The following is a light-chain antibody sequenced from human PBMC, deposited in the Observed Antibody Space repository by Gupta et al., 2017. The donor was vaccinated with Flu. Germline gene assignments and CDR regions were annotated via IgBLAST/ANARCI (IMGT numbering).Light chain of an antibody. Sequence: EIVLTQSPATLSLSPGERATLSCRASQDINDYLAGYQQRPGQTPSHLIYDASNRATGTPARFVASSSATDLSLTISGLEPQDFAVYYCQQRFNSYRTFGGGTKVEI. CDR3: QQRFNSYRT. CDR2: DAS. V-gene: IGKV3D-11*01. CDR1: QDINDY. J-gene: IGKJ4*02.